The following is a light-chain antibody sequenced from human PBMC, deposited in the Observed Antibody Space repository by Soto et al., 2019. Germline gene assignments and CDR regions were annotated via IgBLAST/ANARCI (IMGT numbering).Light chain of an antibody. CDR1: SSDVGAYNY. V-gene: IGLV2-14*03. CDR2: GVT. CDR3: SSYASSSTHGV. J-gene: IGLJ3*02. Sequence: QSALTQPASVSGSPGQSITISCTGTSSDVGAYNYVSWYQQYPDKAPKLMIYGVTNRPSGVSDRFSGSKSGNTASLTISGLQPEDEADYYCSSYASSSTHGVFGGGTKVTVL.